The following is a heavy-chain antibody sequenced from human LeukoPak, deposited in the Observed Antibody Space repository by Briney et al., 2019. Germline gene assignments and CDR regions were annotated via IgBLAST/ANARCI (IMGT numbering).Heavy chain of an antibody. CDR3: ASLGIPEAFFDY. CDR1: GGTFISYA. V-gene: IGHV1-69*13. Sequence: ASVKVSCKASGGTFISYAISWVRQAPGQGLEWMGGIIPIFGTANYAQKFQGRVTITADESTSTAYMELSSLRSEDTAVYYCASLGIPEAFFDYWGQGTLVTVSS. D-gene: IGHD1-14*01. J-gene: IGHJ4*02. CDR2: IIPIFGTA.